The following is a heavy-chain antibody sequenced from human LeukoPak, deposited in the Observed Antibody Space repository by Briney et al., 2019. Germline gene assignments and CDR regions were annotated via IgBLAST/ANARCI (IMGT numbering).Heavy chain of an antibody. CDR2: ITSSGYSR. Sequence: GGSLRLSCAASGFTFSTYEMNWVRQAPGKGLEWVSYITSSGYSRYYADSVQGRFTISRDNAKNSLYLQMNSLRAEDTAVYYCAELGITMIGGVWGKGTTVTISS. CDR3: AELGITMIGGV. D-gene: IGHD3-10*02. CDR1: GFTFSTYE. V-gene: IGHV3-48*03. J-gene: IGHJ6*04.